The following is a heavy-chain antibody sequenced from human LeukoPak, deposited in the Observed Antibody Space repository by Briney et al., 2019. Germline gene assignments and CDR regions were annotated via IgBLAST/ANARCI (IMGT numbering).Heavy chain of an antibody. CDR2: IYSSGST. Sequence: SETLSLTCTVSGGTISNYYWSWIRQPPGKGLEWIGCIYSSGSTNYNPSLNIRHTISVDTFKSQFSLKLTSGTAADSAVYYCARSLSGVLRGYYMDVWGNGTTVTVS. CDR3: ARSLSGVLRGYYMDV. D-gene: IGHD3-3*01. V-gene: IGHV4-4*09. CDR1: GGTISNYY. J-gene: IGHJ6*03.